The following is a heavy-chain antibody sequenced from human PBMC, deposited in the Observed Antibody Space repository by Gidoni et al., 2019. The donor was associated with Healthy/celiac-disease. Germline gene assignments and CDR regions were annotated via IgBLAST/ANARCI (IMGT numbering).Heavy chain of an antibody. V-gene: IGHV4-30-4*01. CDR2: IYYSGST. Sequence: QVQLQESGPGLVKPSQTLSLTCTVSAGSISSGDYYWSWIRQPPGKGLEWIGYIYYSGSTYYNPSLKSRCTISVDTSKNQFSLKLSSVTAADTAVYYCATSDNSGYDGYGMDVWGQGTTVTVSS. J-gene: IGHJ6*02. CDR1: AGSISSGDYY. D-gene: IGHD5-12*01. CDR3: ATSDNSGYDGYGMDV.